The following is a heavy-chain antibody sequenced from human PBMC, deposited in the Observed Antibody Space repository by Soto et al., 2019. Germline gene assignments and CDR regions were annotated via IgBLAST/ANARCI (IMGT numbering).Heavy chain of an antibody. V-gene: IGHV1-18*01. Sequence: QVQLVQSGGEVKKPGASVKLSCTASGYTFTSYGISWVRQAPGQGLEWMGWISAYNGKTNYAQNVHGRGTMTTDTSTKNAYMDLRSLRSDDTAVYYCARGGDVNYYHTMDVWGQGTTVTVSS. CDR2: ISAYNGKT. D-gene: IGHD5-12*01. CDR3: ARGGDVNYYHTMDV. CDR1: GYTFTSYG. J-gene: IGHJ6*02.